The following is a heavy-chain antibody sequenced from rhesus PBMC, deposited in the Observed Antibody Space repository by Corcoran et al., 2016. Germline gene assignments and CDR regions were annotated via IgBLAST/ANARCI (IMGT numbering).Heavy chain of an antibody. CDR3: ARDLEGLADY. J-gene: IGHJ4*01. Sequence: EVQLVESGGGVVQPGGSLRLSCAASGFTFDDYAMHWVPQAPGKGLEWVSGISWSGGSTYYADSVKGHFTISRDNAKNSLYLQMGSLRAEDTALYYCARDLEGLADYWGQGVLVTVSS. CDR2: ISWSGGST. V-gene: IGHV3-201*01. CDR1: GFTFDDYA.